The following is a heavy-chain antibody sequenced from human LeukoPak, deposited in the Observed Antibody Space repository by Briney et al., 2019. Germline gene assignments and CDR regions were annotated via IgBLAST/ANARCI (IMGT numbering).Heavy chain of an antibody. Sequence: GGSLRLSCAASEFSVGSNYMTWVRQAPGKGLEWVSLIYSGGSTYYADSVKGRFTISRDNSKNTLYLQMNSLRAEDTAIYYCAKDRAVLWFGELGSSVDYWGQGTLVTVSS. CDR1: EFSVGSNY. V-gene: IGHV3-66*01. CDR2: IYSGGST. D-gene: IGHD3-10*01. J-gene: IGHJ4*02. CDR3: AKDRAVLWFGELGSSVDY.